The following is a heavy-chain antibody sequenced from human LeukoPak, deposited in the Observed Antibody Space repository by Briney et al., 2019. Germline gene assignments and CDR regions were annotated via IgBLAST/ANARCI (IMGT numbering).Heavy chain of an antibody. Sequence: ASVKVSCKASGYTFTSYGISWVRQAPGQGLEWMGWISAYNGNTNYAQKLQGRVTMTTDTSTSTAYMELRSLRSDDTAVYYCARVGDFWSGYFFSSLTYFDYWGQGTLVTVSS. CDR2: ISAYNGNT. V-gene: IGHV1-18*01. D-gene: IGHD3-3*01. CDR1: GYTFTSYG. CDR3: ARVGDFWSGYFFSSLTYFDY. J-gene: IGHJ4*02.